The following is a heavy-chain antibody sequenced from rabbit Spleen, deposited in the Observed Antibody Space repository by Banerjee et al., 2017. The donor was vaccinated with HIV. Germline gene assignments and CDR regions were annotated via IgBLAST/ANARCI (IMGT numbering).Heavy chain of an antibody. J-gene: IGHJ4*01. D-gene: IGHD1-1*01. CDR1: GVSLNDKDV. V-gene: IGHV1S45*01. CDR2: INTITGTA. CDR3: VRSDIGWNFYL. Sequence: QDQLVESGGGLVQPGGSLKLSCKASGVSLNDKDVMCWVRQAPGKGLEWIACINTITGTAVYATWAKGRFTISKTSSTTVALQMTSLTAADTAIYFCVRSDIGWNFYLWGPGTLVTVS.